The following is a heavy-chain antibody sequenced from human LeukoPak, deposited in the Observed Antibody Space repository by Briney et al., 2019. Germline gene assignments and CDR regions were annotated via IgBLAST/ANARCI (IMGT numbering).Heavy chain of an antibody. J-gene: IGHJ4*02. CDR3: ARAPVTSCRGVYCYPFDN. CDR1: GFSFSSYW. V-gene: IGHV3-7*03. Sequence: GGSLRLSCAASGFSFSSYWMSWVRQAPGKGLEWVANIKQDGSEKSYVDSVKGRFTISRDNAWNSLYLQMNSLRAEDAAVYYCARAPVTSCRGVYCYPFDNWGQGTLVTVSS. CDR2: IKQDGSEK. D-gene: IGHD2-21*01.